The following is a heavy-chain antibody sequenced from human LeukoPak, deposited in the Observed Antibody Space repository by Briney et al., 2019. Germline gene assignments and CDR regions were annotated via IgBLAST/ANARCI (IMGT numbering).Heavy chain of an antibody. CDR2: IYYSGST. CDR1: GGSISSYY. CDR3: AREVQYCSSTSCYGPAFDI. Sequence: PSETLSLTCTVSGGSISSYYWSWIRQPPGKGLEWIGYIYYSGSTNYNPSLKSRVTISVDTSKNQFSLKLSSVTAADTAVYYCAREVQYCSSTSCYGPAFDIWGQGTMVTVSS. V-gene: IGHV4-59*01. J-gene: IGHJ3*02. D-gene: IGHD2-2*01.